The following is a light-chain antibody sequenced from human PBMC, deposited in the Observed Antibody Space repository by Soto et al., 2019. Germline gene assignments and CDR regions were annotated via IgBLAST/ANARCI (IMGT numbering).Light chain of an antibody. V-gene: IGKV3-15*01. J-gene: IGKJ5*01. CDR2: RAS. CDR3: QQYNIWPIT. Sequence: EVLMTQSPDTLYVSPGERVTLSCRASQSISDNLAWYQQKPGQGPRLLVYRASTRTLGIPARFSGSESGTEFTLTISSLQSEDFAVYYCQQYNIWPITFDQGTRLEIK. CDR1: QSISDN.